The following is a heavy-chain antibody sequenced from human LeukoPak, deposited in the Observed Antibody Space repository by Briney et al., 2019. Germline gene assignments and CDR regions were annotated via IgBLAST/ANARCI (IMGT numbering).Heavy chain of an antibody. D-gene: IGHD6-19*01. CDR1: GGSISSYY. Sequence: SETLSLTCTVSGGSISSYYWSWFRQPPGKGLEWIGYIYYSGSTNYNPSLTSRVTISVDTSKNQFSLKLSSVTAADTAVYYCARGPYSSGWYLSNYYYYGMDVWGQGTTVTVSS. CDR2: IYYSGST. J-gene: IGHJ6*02. CDR3: ARGPYSSGWYLSNYYYYGMDV. V-gene: IGHV4-59*01.